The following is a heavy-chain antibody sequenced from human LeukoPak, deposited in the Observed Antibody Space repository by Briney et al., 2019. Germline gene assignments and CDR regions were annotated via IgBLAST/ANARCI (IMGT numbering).Heavy chain of an antibody. CDR3: VQEGPRGLAFDI. CDR1: GVTFSSYV. CDR2: ISGSGGGT. Sequence: GGSLRLSCEASGVTFSSYVMSWVRQAPGKGPVWVSGISGSGGGTYYADAVKGRFAISRDNSKNTLYLQMNSLRAEDTAVYYCVQEGPRGLAFDIWGQGTKVTVSS. V-gene: IGHV3-23*01. J-gene: IGHJ3*02.